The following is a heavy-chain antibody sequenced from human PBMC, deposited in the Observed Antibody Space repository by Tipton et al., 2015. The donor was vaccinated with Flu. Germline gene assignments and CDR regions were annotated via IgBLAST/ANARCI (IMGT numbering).Heavy chain of an antibody. CDR1: GHSISSDYY. Sequence: TLSLTCTISGHSISSDYYWGWIRQPPGKGLEWIGNIFHTGSTYHNPSLKSRVAISLDTFNNQFSLKLTSVTAADTAVDFCVTTTYYYGSGSHDFWGQGTLVTVSS. J-gene: IGHJ4*02. CDR2: IFHTGST. V-gene: IGHV4-38-2*02. D-gene: IGHD3-10*01. CDR3: VTTTYYYGSGSHDF.